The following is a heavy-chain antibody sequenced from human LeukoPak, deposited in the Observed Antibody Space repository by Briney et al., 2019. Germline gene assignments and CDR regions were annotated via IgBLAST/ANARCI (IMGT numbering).Heavy chain of an antibody. D-gene: IGHD6-13*01. CDR2: IRSIVSTI. V-gene: IGHV3-11*04. Sequence: CLRPSCAPSRFTSTDYYMSCISQAPEEGLGWDSYIRSIVSTIYYTNSVKGRSTISTDQAKNSPYLQMSRQLAEETSIYYCASLPRWYWGQGTLVTVSS. CDR3: ASLPRWY. CDR1: RFTSTDYY. J-gene: IGHJ4*02.